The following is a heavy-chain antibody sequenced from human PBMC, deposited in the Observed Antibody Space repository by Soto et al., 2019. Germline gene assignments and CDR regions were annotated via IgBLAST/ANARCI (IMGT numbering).Heavy chain of an antibody. CDR2: ISGSGGST. D-gene: IGHD1-26*01. J-gene: IGHJ4*02. V-gene: IGHV3-23*01. CDR1: GFTFSSYA. CDR3: AKPLGGSYQLVHFDY. Sequence: EVQLLESGGGLVQPGGSLRLSCAASGFTFSSYAMSWVRQAPGKGLEWVSAISGSGGSTYYADSVKGRFTISRENSKNALYLEMNRRRAEDTAVYYCAKPLGGSYQLVHFDYWGQGTLVTVSS.